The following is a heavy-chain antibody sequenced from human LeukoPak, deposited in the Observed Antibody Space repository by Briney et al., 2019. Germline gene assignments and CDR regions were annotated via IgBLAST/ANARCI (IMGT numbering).Heavy chain of an antibody. J-gene: IGHJ4*02. CDR3: ARASLSEIIAAEAFFDS. CDR2: ISGTSTYI. Sequence: GGSLRLSCAASGFAFSSYSMNWVRQAPGKGLEWVSSISGTSTYIYFANSLKGRFSISRDNAENSLFLQMNSLRAEGTAVYFCARASLSEIIAAEAFFDSWGQGTLVTVSS. D-gene: IGHD6-13*01. V-gene: IGHV3-21*01. CDR1: GFAFSSYS.